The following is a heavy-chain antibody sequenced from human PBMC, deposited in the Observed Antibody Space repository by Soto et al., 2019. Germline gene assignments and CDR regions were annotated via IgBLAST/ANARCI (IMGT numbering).Heavy chain of an antibody. Sequence: GGSLRLSCAASGFTFRSSAMHWVRQAPGKGLEWVAVISYDGSNKYYADSVKGRFTISRDNSENTLYLQMNSPRAEDTAVYYCARNPQGNYYFDSWGQGTLVTSPQ. V-gene: IGHV3-30-3*01. CDR3: ARNPQGNYYFDS. CDR2: ISYDGSNK. J-gene: IGHJ4*02. CDR1: GFTFRSSA.